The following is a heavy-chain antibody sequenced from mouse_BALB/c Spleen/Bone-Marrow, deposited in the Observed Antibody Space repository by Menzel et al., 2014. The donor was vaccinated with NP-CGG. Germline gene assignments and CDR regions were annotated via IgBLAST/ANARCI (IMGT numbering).Heavy chain of an antibody. CDR2: ISDGGSYT. D-gene: IGHD3-2*01. CDR3: ARGGQLGAMDY. V-gene: IGHV5-4*02. J-gene: IGHJ4*01. Sequence: DVQLQESGGGLVKPGGSLKLSCAASGFTFSDYYMYWVRQTPEKGLEWVATISDGGSYTYYPDSVKGRFTISRDNAKNNLYLQMSSLKSEDTAMYYCARGGQLGAMDYWGQGTSVTVSS. CDR1: GFTFSDYY.